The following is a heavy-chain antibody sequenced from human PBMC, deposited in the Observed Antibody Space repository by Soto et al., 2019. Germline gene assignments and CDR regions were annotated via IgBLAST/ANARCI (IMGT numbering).Heavy chain of an antibody. CDR2: MNPNSGNT. CDR1: GYTFTSYD. CDR3: ARGLRCSSTSCYAGVWFDP. J-gene: IGHJ5*02. D-gene: IGHD2-2*01. Sequence: ASVKVSCKASGYTFTSYDINWVRQATGQGLEWMGWMNPNSGNTGYAQKFQGRVTMTRNTSISTAYMELSSLRSEDTAVYYCARGLRCSSTSCYAGVWFDPWGQGTLVTVSS. V-gene: IGHV1-8*01.